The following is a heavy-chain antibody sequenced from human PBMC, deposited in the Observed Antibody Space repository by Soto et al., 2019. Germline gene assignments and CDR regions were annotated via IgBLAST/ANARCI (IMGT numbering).Heavy chain of an antibody. V-gene: IGHV3-11*01. D-gene: IGHD1-26*01. CDR3: ARDYTHFSGSYRCYGMDV. CDR1: GFTFSAYY. Sequence: QVQLVESGGGLVKPGGSLRLSCAASGFTFSAYYMSWIRQAPGKGLEWVSYISSSGSTIYYADSVKGRFTISRDHAKNSLDLQMNSLRAEDTAVYYCARDYTHFSGSYRCYGMDVWGQGTTVTVSS. CDR2: ISSSGSTI. J-gene: IGHJ6*02.